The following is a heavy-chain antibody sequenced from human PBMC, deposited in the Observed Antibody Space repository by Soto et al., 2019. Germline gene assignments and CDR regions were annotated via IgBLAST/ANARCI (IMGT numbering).Heavy chain of an antibody. CDR2: ISSSSSYI. D-gene: IGHD2-15*01. V-gene: IGHV3-21*01. CDR3: ARDQEVVAANDY. Sequence: GGSLRLSCAASGFTFSSYSMNWVRQAPGKGLEWVSSISSSSSYIYYADSVKGRFTISRDNAKNSLYLQMNSLRAEDTAVYYCARDQEVVAANDYWGQGTLVTVSS. J-gene: IGHJ4*02. CDR1: GFTFSSYS.